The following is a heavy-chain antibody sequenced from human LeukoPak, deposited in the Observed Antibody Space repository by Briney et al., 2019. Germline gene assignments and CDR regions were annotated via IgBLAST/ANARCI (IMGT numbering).Heavy chain of an antibody. D-gene: IGHD3-9*01. CDR1: GFTFSSYG. J-gene: IGHJ4*02. V-gene: IGHV3-30*18. CDR3: AKNREDDYDILTGAFDY. CDR2: ISYDGSNK. Sequence: GGSLRLSCAASGFTFSSYGMHWVRQAPGKGLEWVAVISYDGSNKYYADSVKGRFTISRDNSKNTLYLQMNSLRAEDTAVFYCAKNREDDYDILTGAFDYWGQGTLVTVSS.